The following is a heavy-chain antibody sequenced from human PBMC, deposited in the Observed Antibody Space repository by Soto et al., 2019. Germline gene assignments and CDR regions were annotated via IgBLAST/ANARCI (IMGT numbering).Heavy chain of an antibody. Sequence: EVQLVESGGGLVQPGGSLRLSCAASGFTFSDHSMDWVRQAPGKGLEWVGRSRNKANSYSTEYAASVKGRFTISRDASNNSVYLQMNSLKIEDTAVYYCTRGDTQETDYGSFFDSWGQGTLVTVSS. CDR2: SRNKANSYST. D-gene: IGHD4-17*01. J-gene: IGHJ4*02. CDR3: TRGDTQETDYGSFFDS. V-gene: IGHV3-72*01. CDR1: GFTFSDHS.